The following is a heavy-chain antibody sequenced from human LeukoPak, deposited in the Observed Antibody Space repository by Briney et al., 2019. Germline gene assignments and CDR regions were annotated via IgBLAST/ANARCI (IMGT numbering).Heavy chain of an antibody. CDR3: ARDGGDRLY. CDR2: ISSSSSCI. CDR1: GFLFSSYR. J-gene: IGHJ4*02. D-gene: IGHD2-21*02. Sequence: GESLRLSCAASGFLFSSYRMNWVRQAPGKGLEWVSCISSSSSCIYYADSVKGRFTISRDNAKNSLYLQMNSLRAEDTAVYYCARDGGDRLYWGQGTLVTVSS. V-gene: IGHV3-21*01.